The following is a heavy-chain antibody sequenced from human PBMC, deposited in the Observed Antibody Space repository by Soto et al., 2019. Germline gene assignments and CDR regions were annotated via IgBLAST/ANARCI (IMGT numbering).Heavy chain of an antibody. Sequence: ESLNISCKGSGYKFTSYWIGWVRQMPGKGLEWMGFIYPGDSDTRYSPSFQGQVTISADKSISTAYLQWSSLKASDTAMYYCARKYSGSYYDYFDYWGQGTMVTVSS. V-gene: IGHV5-51*01. CDR1: GYKFTSYW. D-gene: IGHD1-26*01. CDR2: IYPGDSDT. CDR3: ARKYSGSYYDYFDY. J-gene: IGHJ4*02.